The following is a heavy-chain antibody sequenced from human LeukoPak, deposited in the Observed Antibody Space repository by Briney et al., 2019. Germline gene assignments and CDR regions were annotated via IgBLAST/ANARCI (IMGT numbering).Heavy chain of an antibody. Sequence: PGGSLRLSCAASGLTFTQYDMSWVRQAPGKGLEWVSTISRNDDSTYYTESVKGRFTVSRDASKSTLFLEMSSLRAEDTAIYYCAKDALHRHYFDTWGQGTLVSVSS. J-gene: IGHJ4*02. CDR2: ISRNDDST. V-gene: IGHV3-23*01. CDR1: GLTFTQYD. CDR3: AKDALHRHYFDT.